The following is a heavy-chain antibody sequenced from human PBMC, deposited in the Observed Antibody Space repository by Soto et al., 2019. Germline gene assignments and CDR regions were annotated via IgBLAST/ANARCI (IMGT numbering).Heavy chain of an antibody. CDR3: AKQRRAVAHLYYFDY. CDR1: GFTFSSYA. Sequence: WGSLRLSCAASGFTFSSYAIIFVRHSPCKWREWVSAIXGSGXXXXXXXXXXGRFTISRDNSKNTLYLQMNSLRAEDTAVYYCAKQRRAVAHLYYFDYWGQGTLVTVSS. D-gene: IGHD6-19*01. CDR2: IXGSGXXX. V-gene: IGHV3-23*01. J-gene: IGHJ4*02.